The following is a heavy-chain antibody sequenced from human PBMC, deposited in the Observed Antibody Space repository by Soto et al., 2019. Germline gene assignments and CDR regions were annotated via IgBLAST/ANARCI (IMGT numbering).Heavy chain of an antibody. D-gene: IGHD3-3*01. CDR1: GYTFTSYG. Sequence: GASVKVSCKASGYTFTSYGISGVRQAPGKGLEWMGWISAYNGNTNYAQKLQGRVTMTTDTSTSTAYMELRSLRSDDTAVYYCARGNYDFWSGYSEDYYYYYMDVWGKGTTVTVSS. V-gene: IGHV1-18*01. J-gene: IGHJ6*03. CDR3: ARGNYDFWSGYSEDYYYYYMDV. CDR2: ISAYNGNT.